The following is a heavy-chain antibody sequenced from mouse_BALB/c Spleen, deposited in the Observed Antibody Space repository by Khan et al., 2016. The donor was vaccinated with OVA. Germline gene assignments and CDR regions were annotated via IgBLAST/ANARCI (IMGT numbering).Heavy chain of an antibody. V-gene: IGHV1-69*02. CDR2: VYPSDGYT. CDR1: GYTFTNYW. CDR3: TRRGQDFFDL. D-gene: IGHD6-1*01. Sequence: QVQLQQPGAELVRPGASVMLSCKASGYTFTNYWINWVKQRPGQGLEWIGNVYPSDGYTKYNQKFKGKATMTVDKSSSTAYIQLSSPTSEDSAVYYCTRRGQDFFDLWGQGTILTVSS. J-gene: IGHJ2*01.